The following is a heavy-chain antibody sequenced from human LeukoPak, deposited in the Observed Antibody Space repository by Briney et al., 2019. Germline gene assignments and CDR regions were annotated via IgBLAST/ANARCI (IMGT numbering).Heavy chain of an antibody. CDR2: IYYSGST. CDR3: ARHGGDIVSRPFDY. CDR1: GGSISSSSYY. D-gene: IGHD5/OR15-5a*01. J-gene: IGHJ4*02. Sequence: PSETLSLTCTVSGGSISSSSYYWGWIRQPPGKGLEWIGSIYYSGSTYYNPSLESRVTISVDTSKNQFSLKLSSVTAADTAVYYCARHGGDIVSRPFDYWGQGTRVTVSS. V-gene: IGHV4-39*01.